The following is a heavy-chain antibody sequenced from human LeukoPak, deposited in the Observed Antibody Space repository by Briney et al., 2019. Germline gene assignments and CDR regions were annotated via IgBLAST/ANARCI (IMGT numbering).Heavy chain of an antibody. CDR2: ISGSGGST. Sequence: PGGSLRLSCAASGFTFSSYAMSWVRQAPGKGLEWVSAISGSGGSTYYADSVKGRFTISRDNSKNTLYLQMNSLRAEDTAVYYCARALWQWGSSYFDYWGQGTLVTVSS. J-gene: IGHJ4*02. V-gene: IGHV3-23*01. CDR1: GFTFSSYA. CDR3: ARALWQWGSSYFDY. D-gene: IGHD6-19*01.